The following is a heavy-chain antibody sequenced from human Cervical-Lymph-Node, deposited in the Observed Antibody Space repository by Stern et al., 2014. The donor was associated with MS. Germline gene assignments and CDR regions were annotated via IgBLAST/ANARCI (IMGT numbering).Heavy chain of an antibody. CDR2: IIPILGLA. CDR3: ARGVVSNRAAATLHNLFDP. V-gene: IGHV1-69*09. J-gene: IGHJ5*02. D-gene: IGHD2-15*01. CDR1: GGTFSSSYA. Sequence: QVQLVQSGAEVKKPGSSMNVSCKTSGGTFSSSYAITWLRQAPGPGLEWMGRIIPILGLANYAQKFQDRVTITADTSTSTTYMQLSSLRSEDTAVYYCARGVVSNRAAATLHNLFDPWGQGTLVTVSS.